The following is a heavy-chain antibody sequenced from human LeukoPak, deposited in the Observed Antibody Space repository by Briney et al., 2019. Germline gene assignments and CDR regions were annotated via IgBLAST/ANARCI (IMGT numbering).Heavy chain of an antibody. CDR1: GFSVSSFG. Sequence: PGGSLRLSCAVSGFSVSSFGMSWVRQAPGKGLEWISAISVNGETKWYADSVRGRFIISRDNSKNTLYLQLSSLRAEDTAVYYCAQGFSSGWYPYWGQGSLVSVSS. J-gene: IGHJ4*02. CDR2: ISVNGETK. D-gene: IGHD6-19*01. CDR3: AQGFSSGWYPY. V-gene: IGHV3-23*01.